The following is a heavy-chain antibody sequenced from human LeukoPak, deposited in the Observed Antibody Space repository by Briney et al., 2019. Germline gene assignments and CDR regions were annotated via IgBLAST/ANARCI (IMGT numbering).Heavy chain of an antibody. CDR1: GFTFSSYS. J-gene: IGHJ3*02. D-gene: IGHD3-10*01. CDR3: AREYGSGSDAFDI. V-gene: IGHV3-21*01. Sequence: GGSLRLSCAASGFTFSSYSMNWVRQAPGKGLEWVSSISSSSYIYYADSVKGRFTISRDNAKNSLYLQMNSLRAEDTAVYYCAREYGSGSDAFDIWGQGTMVTVSS. CDR2: ISSSSYI.